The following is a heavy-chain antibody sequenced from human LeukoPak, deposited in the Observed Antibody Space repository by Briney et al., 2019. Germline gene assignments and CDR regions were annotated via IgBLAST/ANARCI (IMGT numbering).Heavy chain of an antibody. D-gene: IGHD6-19*01. J-gene: IGHJ4*02. CDR1: GGSISSSSYY. CDR2: INHSGST. CDR3: ARDSGYSSGWYDLGK. V-gene: IGHV4-39*07. Sequence: SETLSLTCTVSGGSISSSSYYWSWIRQPPEKGLEWIGEINHSGSTNYNPSLKSRVTISVDTSKNQFSLKLSSVTAADTAVYYCARDSGYSSGWYDLGKWGQGTLVTVSS.